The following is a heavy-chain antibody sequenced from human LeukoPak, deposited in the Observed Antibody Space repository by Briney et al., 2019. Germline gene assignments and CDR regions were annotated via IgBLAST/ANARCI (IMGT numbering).Heavy chain of an antibody. V-gene: IGHV4-34*01. D-gene: IGHD4-17*01. CDR2: IYYSGTT. Sequence: SETLSLTCAVYGGSFSGYYWSWIRQPPGKGLEWIGSIYYSGTTYYNPSLKSRVTISVDTSKNQFSLKLSSVTAADTALYFCARHSTRYGDYRAPFDPWGQGTLVTVSS. CDR1: GGSFSGYY. CDR3: ARHSTRYGDYRAPFDP. J-gene: IGHJ5*02.